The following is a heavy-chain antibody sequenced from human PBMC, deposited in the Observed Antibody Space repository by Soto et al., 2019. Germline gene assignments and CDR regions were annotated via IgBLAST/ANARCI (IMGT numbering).Heavy chain of an antibody. V-gene: IGHV1-18*01. J-gene: IGHJ4*02. CDR3: ATRPPAFDY. CDR1: GYTFTNYG. D-gene: IGHD6-6*01. CDR2: ITTDKGKT. Sequence: QVQLVQSGPEVKKPGASVKVSCKTSGYTFTNYGISWVRQAPGQGLEWMGWITTDKGKTTYAQKFQGRVTMTTDTSTSTAYMELRSLRSDDTATYYCATRPPAFDYWGQGTLVTVSS.